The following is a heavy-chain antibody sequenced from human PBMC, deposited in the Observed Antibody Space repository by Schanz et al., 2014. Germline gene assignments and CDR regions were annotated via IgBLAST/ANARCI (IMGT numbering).Heavy chain of an antibody. Sequence: EVQLVESGGGLVQPGGSLRLSCAASGFTFSSYWMSWVRQAPGKGLEWVANIKQDGSEKYYVDSVQGRFTISRDNAKNSLYLEMTSLRGEDTAVYYCARENLNWEAFDIWGQGTVVTVSS. D-gene: IGHD7-27*01. CDR1: GFTFSSYW. J-gene: IGHJ3*02. V-gene: IGHV3-7*03. CDR2: IKQDGSEK. CDR3: ARENLNWEAFDI.